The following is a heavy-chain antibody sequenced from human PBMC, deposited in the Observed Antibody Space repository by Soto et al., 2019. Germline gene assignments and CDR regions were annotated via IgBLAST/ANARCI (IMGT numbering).Heavy chain of an antibody. J-gene: IGHJ4*02. V-gene: IGHV3-23*01. CDR1: GFTFSSYA. CDR3: AKDQIVVVITSRGPFDY. Sequence: EVQLLASGGGLVQPGGSLRLSCAASGFTFSSYAMSWVRQAPGKGLEWVSAISGSGGSTYYADSVKGRFTISRDNSKNTLYLQMNSLRAEDTAVYYCAKDQIVVVITSRGPFDYWGQGTLVTVSS. CDR2: ISGSGGST. D-gene: IGHD3-22*01.